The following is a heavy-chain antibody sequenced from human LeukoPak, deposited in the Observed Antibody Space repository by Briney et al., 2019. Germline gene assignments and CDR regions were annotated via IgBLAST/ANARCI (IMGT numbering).Heavy chain of an antibody. J-gene: IGHJ3*02. CDR2: ISGSGGST. D-gene: IGHD3-3*01. Sequence: PGGSLRLSCAASGFTFSSYAMSRVRQAPGKGLEWVSAISGSGGSTYYADSVKGRFTISRDNSKNTLYLQMNSLRAEDTAVYYCAKDPVLEITIFGVVHADAFDIWGQGTMVTVSS. CDR1: GFTFSSYA. V-gene: IGHV3-23*01. CDR3: AKDPVLEITIFGVVHADAFDI.